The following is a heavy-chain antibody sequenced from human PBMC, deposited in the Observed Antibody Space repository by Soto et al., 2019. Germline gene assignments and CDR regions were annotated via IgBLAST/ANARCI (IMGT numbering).Heavy chain of an antibody. V-gene: IGHV4-4*07. D-gene: IGHD2-2*01. CDR1: GGSISSYY. J-gene: IGHJ6*02. Sequence: PSETLSLTCTVSGGSISSYYWSWIRQPAGKGLEWIGRIYTSGSTNYNPSLKSRVTMSLDTSKNQFSLKLTSVTAADTALYYCARGNCSSPNCYSLSGYYGMDVWGQGTTVTVSS. CDR2: IYTSGST. CDR3: ARGNCSSPNCYSLSGYYGMDV.